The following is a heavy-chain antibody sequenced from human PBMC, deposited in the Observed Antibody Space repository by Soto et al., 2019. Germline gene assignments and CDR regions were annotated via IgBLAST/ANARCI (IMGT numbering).Heavy chain of an antibody. Sequence: QVQLQESGPGLVKPSETLSLTYTVSGGSISSGGYSWSWIRQHPGMGLEWIGCIYYTGSTDYKPSLHTRVTTPGALYQHRLFLMCSSVTGEDTAVYYCARAVLRWGQGTLGTVPS. J-gene: IGHJ4*02. CDR3: ARAVLR. CDR2: IYYTGST. V-gene: IGHV4-31*03. CDR1: GGSISSGGYS.